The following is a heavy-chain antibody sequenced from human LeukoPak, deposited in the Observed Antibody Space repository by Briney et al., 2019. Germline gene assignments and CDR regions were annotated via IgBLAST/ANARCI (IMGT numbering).Heavy chain of an antibody. CDR3: ARDHGFVGYYNFDY. V-gene: IGHV1-18*01. D-gene: IGHD3-22*01. Sequence: ASVKVSCKASGYTFTSYGISWVRQAPGQGLEWMGWISAYNGNTNYAQKLQGRVTMTTDTSTGTAYMELRSLRSDDTAVYYCARDHGFVGYYNFDYWGQGTLVTVSS. J-gene: IGHJ4*02. CDR1: GYTFTSYG. CDR2: ISAYNGNT.